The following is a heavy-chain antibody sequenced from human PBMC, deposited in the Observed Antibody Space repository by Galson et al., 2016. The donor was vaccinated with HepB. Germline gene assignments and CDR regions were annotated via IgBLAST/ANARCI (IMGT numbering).Heavy chain of an antibody. CDR1: GGSVSISGYY. J-gene: IGHJ4*02. V-gene: IGHV4-31*03. CDR2: IYYSGST. CDR3: ARDYYGSGSLDS. Sequence: TLSLTCTVSGGSVSISGYYWSWIRQHPEKGLEWIAYIYYSGSTHHNPSLKSRVTISVDTSKNQFSLRLKSVTAADTAVYFCARDYYGSGSLDSWGQGTLVIVSS. D-gene: IGHD3-10*01.